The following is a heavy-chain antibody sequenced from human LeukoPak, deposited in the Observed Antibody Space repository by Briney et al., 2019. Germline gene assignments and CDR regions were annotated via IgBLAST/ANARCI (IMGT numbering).Heavy chain of an antibody. D-gene: IGHD1-26*01. CDR2: INPSGGSA. Sequence: ASVNVSCKASGYTFVSYYIHWVRQAPGQGLEWMGIINPSGGSATYAQKFQGRVTMTRDTSTSTVYMELTSLRSEDTAMYYCARGLGSGNYYGYWGQGTLATVSS. CDR3: ARGLGSGNYYGY. CDR1: GYTFVSYY. V-gene: IGHV1-46*01. J-gene: IGHJ4*02.